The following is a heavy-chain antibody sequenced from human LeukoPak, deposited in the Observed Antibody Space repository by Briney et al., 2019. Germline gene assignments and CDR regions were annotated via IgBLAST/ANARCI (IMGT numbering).Heavy chain of an antibody. J-gene: IGHJ4*02. D-gene: IGHD3-3*01. CDR1: GGSISSSSYY. CDR2: IYYSGST. Sequence: SETLSLTCTVSGGSISSSSYYWGWNRQPPGKGLEWIGSIYYSGSTYYNPSLKSRVTISVDTSKNQFSLKLSSVTAADTAVYYCARHGPGRVVHDYWGQGTLVTVSS. V-gene: IGHV4-39*01. CDR3: ARHGPGRVVHDY.